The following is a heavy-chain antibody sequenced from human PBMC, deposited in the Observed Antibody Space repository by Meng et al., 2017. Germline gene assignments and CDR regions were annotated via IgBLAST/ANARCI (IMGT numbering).Heavy chain of an antibody. CDR2: IYYSGST. D-gene: IGHD6-13*01. V-gene: IGHV4-39*07. J-gene: IGHJ4*02. CDR3: AMIRIAAAVLDY. CDR1: GGSISSSSYY. Sequence: LQLQESGPGLVKPSATLSLTCTVSGGSISSSSYYWGWIRQPPGKGLEWIGSIYYSGSTYYNPSLKSRVTISVDTSKNQFSLKLSSVTAADTAVYYCAMIRIAAAVLDYWGQGTLVTVSS.